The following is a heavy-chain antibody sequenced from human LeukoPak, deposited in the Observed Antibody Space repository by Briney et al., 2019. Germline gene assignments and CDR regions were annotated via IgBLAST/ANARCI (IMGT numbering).Heavy chain of an antibody. V-gene: IGHV3-7*01. CDR2: VNPDGSDK. D-gene: IGHD5-12*01. J-gene: IGHJ4*02. Sequence: GGSLRLSSSASGFTFINHWMSWVRQAPGKGLECVAKVNPDGSDKFYMDSVRGRFTISRDNSKNSLFLQLNSLRTEDTAVYYRAREIWWRFDYWGQGRLVTVSS. CDR3: AREIWWRFDY. CDR1: GFTFINHW.